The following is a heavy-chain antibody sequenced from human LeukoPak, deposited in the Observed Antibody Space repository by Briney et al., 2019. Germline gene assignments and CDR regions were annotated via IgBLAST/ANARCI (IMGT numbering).Heavy chain of an antibody. CDR2: ISSSSSYI. V-gene: IGHV3-21*01. CDR3: ARDYHGSGSYFFDY. Sequence: GGSLRLSCAASGFTFSSYWMTWVRQAPGKGLEWVSSISSSSSYIYYADSVKGRFTISRDNAKNSLYLQMNSLRAEDTAVYYCARDYHGSGSYFFDYWGQGTLVTVSS. D-gene: IGHD3-10*01. CDR1: GFTFSSYW. J-gene: IGHJ4*02.